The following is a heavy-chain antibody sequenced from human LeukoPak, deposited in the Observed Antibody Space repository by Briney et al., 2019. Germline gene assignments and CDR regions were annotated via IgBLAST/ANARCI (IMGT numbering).Heavy chain of an antibody. CDR1: GFTFSDYY. D-gene: IGHD3-10*01. J-gene: IGHJ4*02. CDR2: ISISGTTT. CDR3: ARGTMASDF. Sequence: AGGSLRLSCVASGFTFSDYYMTWIRQTPGKGLEWVSYISISGTTTFYVDSVKGRFTISRDNTKNSLYLQMNSLRAEDTAMYYCARGTMASDFWGQGTLVTVSS. V-gene: IGHV3-11*01.